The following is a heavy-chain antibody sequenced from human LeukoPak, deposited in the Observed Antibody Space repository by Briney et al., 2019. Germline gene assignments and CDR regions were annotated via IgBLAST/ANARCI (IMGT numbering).Heavy chain of an antibody. D-gene: IGHD2-2*01. CDR2: IYSGGST. V-gene: IGHV3-53*01. Sequence: PGGSLGLSCAASGFIVSSNYMSWVRQAPGKGLEWVSVIYSGGSTYYADSVKGQFTISRDNSKNTLYLQMNSLRAEDTAMYYCAREYCSSTTCYDAFDIWGQGTMVTVSS. CDR3: AREYCSSTTCYDAFDI. J-gene: IGHJ3*02. CDR1: GFIVSSNY.